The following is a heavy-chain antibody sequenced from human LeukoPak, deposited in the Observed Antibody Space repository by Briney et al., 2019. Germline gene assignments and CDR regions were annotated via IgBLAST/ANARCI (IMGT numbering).Heavy chain of an antibody. Sequence: GGSLRLSCAASGFTFSGYAMSWVRQAPGKGLEWVSGLSGRGGSTFYADSVKGRFTISRENSKNTLYLQMISLRADDTAVYYCAKGYDFWSGGIDYWGQGTLVTVSS. J-gene: IGHJ4*02. V-gene: IGHV3-23*01. D-gene: IGHD3-3*01. CDR2: LSGRGGST. CDR3: AKGYDFWSGGIDY. CDR1: GFTFSGYA.